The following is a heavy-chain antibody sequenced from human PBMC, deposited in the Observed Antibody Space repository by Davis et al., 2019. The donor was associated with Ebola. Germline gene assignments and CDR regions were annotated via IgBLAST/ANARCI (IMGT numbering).Heavy chain of an antibody. CDR1: GGSISSYY. CDR2: IYYSGST. Sequence: MPSETLSLSCTVSGGSISSYYWSWIRQPPGKGLEWIGHIYYSGSTNYNTSLKSRVTISVDRSKNQFSLKLSSVTAADTAVYYCARGLVGGSYFSYPGPRYYYYGMDVWGTGTTVTVSS. CDR3: ARGLVGGSYFSYPGPRYYYYGMDV. D-gene: IGHD1-26*01. J-gene: IGHJ6*04. V-gene: IGHV4-59*12.